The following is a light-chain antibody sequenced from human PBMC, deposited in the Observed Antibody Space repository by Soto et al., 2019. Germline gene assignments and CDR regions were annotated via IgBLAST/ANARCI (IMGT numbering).Light chain of an antibody. CDR2: ENN. Sequence: NFMLTQPHSVSESPGKTVTISCTRSSGSIASSYVHWYQQRPGSVPTTLIYENNQRLSGVPDRFSGSTDGSSNSASLTISGLQTEDEADYYCQSYDSDFVVFGGGTKLTVL. J-gene: IGLJ2*01. CDR3: QSYDSDFVV. CDR1: SGSIASSY. V-gene: IGLV6-57*04.